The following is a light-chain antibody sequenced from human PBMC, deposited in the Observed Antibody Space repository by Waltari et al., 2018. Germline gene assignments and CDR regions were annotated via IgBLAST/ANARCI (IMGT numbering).Light chain of an antibody. CDR1: ESVRRAF. Sequence: EVLLTQSPGTLSLPPGDRATLPFRASESVRRAFIWAQQKPCQSPRILIYDTSTTATGVADRFSGSGSGTDCSLTISRLEPEDSAVYFCQHNGRLPVTFGQGTKVEIK. V-gene: IGKV3-20*01. CDR3: QHNGRLPVT. CDR2: DTS. J-gene: IGKJ1*01.